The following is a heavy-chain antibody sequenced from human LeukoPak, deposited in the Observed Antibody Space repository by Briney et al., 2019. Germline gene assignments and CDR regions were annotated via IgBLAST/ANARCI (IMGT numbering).Heavy chain of an antibody. Sequence: PSETLSLTCTVSGGSISGYYWSWIRQSPGKGLEWIGQIYRSGSTNYNPSLKSRVTISVDKSKNHFSLKLSSVTAADTAIYYCARDLVDSGGYYFDSWGQGTLVTVSS. CDR1: GGSISGYY. J-gene: IGHJ4*02. CDR3: ARDLVDSGGYYFDS. CDR2: IYRSGST. D-gene: IGHD3-22*01. V-gene: IGHV4-59*12.